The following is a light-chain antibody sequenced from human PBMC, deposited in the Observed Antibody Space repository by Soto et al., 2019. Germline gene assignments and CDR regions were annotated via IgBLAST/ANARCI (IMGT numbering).Light chain of an antibody. CDR2: GAS. V-gene: IGKV3-20*01. Sequence: EGVLTQSPCTVSLSPGQRDTLSCRSSASDSISYLDWYQQKPGQAHGLLIYGASSRATGIPDRFSGSGSGTDFTLTISRLEPEDFAVYYCQQYGSSSYTFGQGTKLEIK. CDR1: ASDSISY. J-gene: IGKJ2*01. CDR3: QQYGSSSYT.